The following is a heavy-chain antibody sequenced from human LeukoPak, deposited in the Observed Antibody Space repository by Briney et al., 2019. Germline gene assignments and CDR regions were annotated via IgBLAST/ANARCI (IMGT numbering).Heavy chain of an antibody. CDR1: GGSISSYY. D-gene: IGHD2-2*01. CDR3: ARGTPGYCSSTRCQNAFDI. V-gene: IGHV4-4*07. CDR2: IYTSGST. Sequence: KSSETLSLTCTVSGGSISSYYWSWIRQPAGKGLEWIGRIYTSGSTNYNPSLKSRVTMSVDTSKNQFSLKLSSVTAADTAVYYCARGTPGYCSSTRCQNAFDIWGQGTMVTVSS. J-gene: IGHJ3*02.